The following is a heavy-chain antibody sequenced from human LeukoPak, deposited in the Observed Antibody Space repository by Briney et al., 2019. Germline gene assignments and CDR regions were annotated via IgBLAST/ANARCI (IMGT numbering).Heavy chain of an antibody. D-gene: IGHD2/OR15-2a*01. CDR3: ASEYCNSATCRFDY. Sequence: SETLSLTCAVYGGSFSGYYWSWIRQPPGKGLEWIGEINHSGSTNYNPSLKSRVTISVDTSKNQFSLKLSSVTAADTAVYYCASEYCNSATCRFDYWGQGTLVTVSS. V-gene: IGHV4-34*01. CDR1: GGSFSGYY. J-gene: IGHJ4*02. CDR2: INHSGST.